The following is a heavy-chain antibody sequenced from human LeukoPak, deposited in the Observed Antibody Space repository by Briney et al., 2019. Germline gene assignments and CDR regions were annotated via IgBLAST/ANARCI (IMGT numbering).Heavy chain of an antibody. D-gene: IGHD1-1*01. Sequence: ASVKVSCKASGYTFTNYYMHWVRQAPGQGLEWMGIIHSGGGTTTYAQKVQGRVTMTRDTSTSTVYMELSSLKSEDTAVYYCARDGTHHSWDYWGQGTLVTVSS. CDR2: IHSGGGTT. J-gene: IGHJ4*02. V-gene: IGHV1-46*01. CDR3: ARDGTHHSWDY. CDR1: GYTFTNYY.